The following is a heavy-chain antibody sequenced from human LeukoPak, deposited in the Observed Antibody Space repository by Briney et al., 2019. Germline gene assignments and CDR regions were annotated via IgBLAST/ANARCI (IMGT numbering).Heavy chain of an antibody. V-gene: IGHV3-33*01. CDR1: GFTFSSYG. Sequence: TGGSLRLSCAASGFTFSSYGMHWVRQAPGKGLEWVAVIWYDGSNKYYADSVKGRFTISRDNAKNSLYLQMNSLRAEDTAVYYCARDPPSFQHWGQGTLVTVSS. CDR2: IWYDGSNK. CDR3: ARDPPSFQH. J-gene: IGHJ1*01.